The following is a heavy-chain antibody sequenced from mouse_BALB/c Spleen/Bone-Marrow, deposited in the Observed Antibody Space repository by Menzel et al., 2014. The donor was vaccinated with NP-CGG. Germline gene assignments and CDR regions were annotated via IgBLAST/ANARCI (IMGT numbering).Heavy chain of an antibody. V-gene: IGHV7-3*02. CDR2: IRNKANGYTT. Sequence: EVKLQESGGGLVQPGGSLRLSCATSGFTFTDYYMSWVRQPPGKALEWLGFIRNKANGYTTEYNASVKGRFTISRDNSQSILYLQMNTLRAEDSATYYCARDGYDDYWGQGTTLTVSS. D-gene: IGHD2-2*01. J-gene: IGHJ2*01. CDR3: ARDGYDDY. CDR1: GFTFTDYY.